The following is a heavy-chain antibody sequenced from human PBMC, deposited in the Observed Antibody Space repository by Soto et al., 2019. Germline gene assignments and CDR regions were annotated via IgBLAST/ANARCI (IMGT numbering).Heavy chain of an antibody. V-gene: IGHV1-46*01. CDR2: INPNGGST. J-gene: IGHJ4*02. Sequence: QVQLVQSGAEVKRPGASVKVSCKASGYTFTTYYMHWVRQAPGQGLEWLGIINPNGGSTTYAQKFQGRVTMTRDTSTSTVYLELGSLRSEDTAVYYCARAGYCSGGTCFHGNCDYWGQGTLVTVSA. D-gene: IGHD2-15*01. CDR1: GYTFTTYY. CDR3: ARAGYCSGGTCFHGNCDY.